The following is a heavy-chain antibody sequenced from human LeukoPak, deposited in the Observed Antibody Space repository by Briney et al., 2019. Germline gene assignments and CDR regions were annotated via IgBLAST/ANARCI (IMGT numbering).Heavy chain of an antibody. D-gene: IGHD2-15*01. J-gene: IGHJ4*02. CDR2: IRYDGSNK. Sequence: HSGGSLRLSCAASGFTFSSYGMPWVRQAPGKGLEWVAFIRYDGSNKYYADSVKGRFTISRDNSKNTLYLQMNSLRAEDTAVYYCAKVLSVVVAATLLDYWGQGTLVTVSS. V-gene: IGHV3-30*02. CDR3: AKVLSVVVAATLLDY. CDR1: GFTFSSYG.